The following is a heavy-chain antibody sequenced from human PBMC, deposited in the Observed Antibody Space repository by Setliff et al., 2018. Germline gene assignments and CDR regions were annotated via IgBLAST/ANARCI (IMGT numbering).Heavy chain of an antibody. CDR1: GGSVTTSRYY. CDR2: IHSSGST. Sequence: SETLSLTCSVSGGSVTTSRYYWSWIRQPAGKGLEWIGRIHSSGSTKFYPSLESRVTMSVDTSKNQFSLKLTSVTAADTAVYYCATELAYRSGYYVAETLDYWGQGALVTVSS. J-gene: IGHJ4*02. CDR3: ATELAYRSGYYVAETLDY. D-gene: IGHD3-22*01. V-gene: IGHV4-61*02.